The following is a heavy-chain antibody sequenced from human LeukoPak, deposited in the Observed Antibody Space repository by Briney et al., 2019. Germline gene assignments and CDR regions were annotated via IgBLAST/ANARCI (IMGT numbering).Heavy chain of an antibody. Sequence: SESLSLTCAVYGGSFSGYYWSWIRQPPGKGLEWIGDINHSGSTNYNPSLKSRVTISVDTSKNQFSLKLNSVTAADAAVYYCARPHRTIGYNTDDAFDMWGQGTMVTVSS. CDR3: ARPHRTIGYNTDDAFDM. J-gene: IGHJ3*02. V-gene: IGHV4-34*01. CDR2: INHSGST. D-gene: IGHD2-8*01. CDR1: GGSFSGYY.